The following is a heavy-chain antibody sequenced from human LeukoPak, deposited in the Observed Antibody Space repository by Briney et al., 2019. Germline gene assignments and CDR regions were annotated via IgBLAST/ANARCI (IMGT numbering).Heavy chain of an antibody. Sequence: ASVKVSCKASGYTFTSYHMHWVRQAPGQGLEWMGLINPSGGGTIYAQKFQGRVTMTRDTSTSTVYMELSSLRSEDTAAYYCARDGARMPEHWFDPWGQGTLVTVSS. D-gene: IGHD1-14*01. CDR3: ARDGARMPEHWFDP. CDR2: INPSGGGT. J-gene: IGHJ5*02. CDR1: GYTFTSYH. V-gene: IGHV1-46*01.